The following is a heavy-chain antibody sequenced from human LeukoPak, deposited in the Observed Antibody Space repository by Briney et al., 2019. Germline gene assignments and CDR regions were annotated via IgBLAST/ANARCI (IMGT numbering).Heavy chain of an antibody. CDR2: TYSDGST. D-gene: IGHD2-2*01. CDR1: GFTVSRNY. V-gene: IGHV3-53*01. J-gene: IGHJ3*01. Sequence: GGSLRLSCAASGFTVSRNYMSWVRQAPGKGLEWVSLTYSDGSTSYTESVKGRSTISRDNSKNTLSLQLNSLRAEDTAVYYCAKDRSCSGSSCNVGSWGQGTMVTVSS. CDR3: AKDRSCSGSSCNVGS.